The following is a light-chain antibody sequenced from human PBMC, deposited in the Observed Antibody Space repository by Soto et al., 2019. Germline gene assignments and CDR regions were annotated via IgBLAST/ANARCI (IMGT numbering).Light chain of an antibody. CDR2: GTS. J-gene: IGKJ4*01. V-gene: IGKV3-20*01. Sequence: EIVLTQSPGTLSLSPGERATLSCRASQSVTRTNIAWYQQKPGQAPRLLIYGTSIRANGISDRFSGSGSGTDFTLIISRLEPEDFVVYYCHQYGSLPLTFGGGTKVDIK. CDR3: HQYGSLPLT. CDR1: QSVTRTN.